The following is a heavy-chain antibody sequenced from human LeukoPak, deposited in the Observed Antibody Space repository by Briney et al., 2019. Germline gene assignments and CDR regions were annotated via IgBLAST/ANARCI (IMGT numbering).Heavy chain of an antibody. V-gene: IGHV3-74*01. CDR3: AREVGATGGYYFDY. J-gene: IGHJ4*02. CDR2: INSDGSST. Sequence: PGGSLRLSCAASGFTFSSYWMHWVRQAPGKGLVWVSRINSDGSSTSYADSVKVRFTISRDNAKNTLYLQMNSLRAEDTAVYYCAREVGATGGYYFDYWGQGTLVTVSS. CDR1: GFTFSSYW. D-gene: IGHD1-26*01.